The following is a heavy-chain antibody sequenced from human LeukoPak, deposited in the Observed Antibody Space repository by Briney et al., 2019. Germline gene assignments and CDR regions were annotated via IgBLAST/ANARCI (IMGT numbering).Heavy chain of an antibody. CDR3: ARPYRIAARRMTKYFPGYYMDV. CDR2: MNPNSGNT. D-gene: IGHD6-6*01. J-gene: IGHJ6*03. CDR1: GYTFTSYD. V-gene: IGHV1-8*01. Sequence: ASVKVSCKASGYTFTSYDINWVRQATGQGLEWMGWMNPNSGNTGYAQKFQGRVTMTRNTSISTAYMELSSLRSEDTAVYYCARPYRIAARRMTKYFPGYYMDVWGKGTTVTVSS.